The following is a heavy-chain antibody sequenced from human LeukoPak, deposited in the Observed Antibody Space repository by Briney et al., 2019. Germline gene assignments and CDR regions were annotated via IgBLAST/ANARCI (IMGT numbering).Heavy chain of an antibody. Sequence: PSESLSLTCTVAGGSISSSRYYCGWIRQPPGKWLEWIGSIYYSGSTYYNPSLKRRVTISVDTSKNPFSLKLSSVTAADTAVYYCARVDSSGYLSDYGGQGTLVTVSS. CDR3: ARVDSSGYLSDY. CDR2: IYYSGST. V-gene: IGHV4-39*07. CDR1: GGSISSSRYY. D-gene: IGHD3-22*01. J-gene: IGHJ4*02.